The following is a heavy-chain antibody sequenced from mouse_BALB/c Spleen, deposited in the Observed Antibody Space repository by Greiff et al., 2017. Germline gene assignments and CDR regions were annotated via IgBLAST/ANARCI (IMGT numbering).Heavy chain of an antibody. CDR3: ARSSYYRDEDYAMDY. D-gene: IGHD2-14*01. J-gene: IGHJ4*01. Sequence: QVQLQQSGPELVRPGASVKMSCKASGYTFTSYWMHWVKQRPGQGLEWIGMIDPSNSETRFNQKFKDKATLTVDKSSNTAYMQLSSLTSEDSAVYYCARSSYYRDEDYAMDYGGQGTSVTVSS. V-gene: IGHV1S127*01. CDR2: IDPSNSET. CDR1: GYTFTSYW.